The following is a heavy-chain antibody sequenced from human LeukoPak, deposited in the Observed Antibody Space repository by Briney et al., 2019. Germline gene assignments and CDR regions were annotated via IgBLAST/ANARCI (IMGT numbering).Heavy chain of an antibody. V-gene: IGHV4-34*01. Sequence: SETLSLTCAVYGGSFSGYYWSWIRQPSGKGLEWIGEINHSGSTNYNPSLKSRVTISVDTSKNQFSLKLSSVTAADTAVYYCARGSGTTLGSYYYYYYYMDVWGKGTTVTVSS. CDR2: INHSGST. CDR1: GGSFSGYY. J-gene: IGHJ6*03. D-gene: IGHD1-1*01. CDR3: ARGSGTTLGSYYYYYYYMDV.